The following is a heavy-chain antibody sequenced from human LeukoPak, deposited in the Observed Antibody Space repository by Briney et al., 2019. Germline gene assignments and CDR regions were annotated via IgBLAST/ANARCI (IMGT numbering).Heavy chain of an antibody. CDR3: ARVLAVAGYYYYYYMDV. J-gene: IGHJ6*03. CDR1: GFIFRHYA. Sequence: GGSLRLSCSASGFIFRHYAVNWVRQSPGKGLEWGSGISGSGDSTYYADSVKGRFTISRDNSKNTLYLQMNSLRAEDTAVYYCARVLAVAGYYYYYYMDVWGKGTTVTISS. V-gene: IGHV3-23*01. D-gene: IGHD6-19*01. CDR2: ISGSGDST.